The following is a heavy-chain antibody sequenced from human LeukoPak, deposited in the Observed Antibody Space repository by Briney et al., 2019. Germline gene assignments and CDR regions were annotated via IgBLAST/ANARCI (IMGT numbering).Heavy chain of an antibody. V-gene: IGHV1-2*06. Sequence: ASVKVSCKASGYTFTGYCMHWVRQAPGQGLEWMGRIDPRSGGTNYAQKFQGRVTMTKDTSINTAYMELSRLRSDDTAVYYCARRLYYYGSETHLDSWGQGTLVTVSS. CDR1: GYTFTGYC. CDR3: ARRLYYYGSETHLDS. CDR2: IDPRSGGT. J-gene: IGHJ4*02. D-gene: IGHD3-10*01.